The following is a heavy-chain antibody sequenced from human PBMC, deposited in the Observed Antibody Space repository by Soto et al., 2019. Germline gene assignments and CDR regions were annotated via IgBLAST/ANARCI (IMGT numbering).Heavy chain of an antibody. V-gene: IGHV3-30*18. CDR3: AKISFYDSSGYYYGDFDY. D-gene: IGHD3-22*01. CDR1: GFTFSSYG. J-gene: IGHJ4*02. CDR2: ISYDGSNK. Sequence: GGSLRLSCAASGFTFSSYGMHWVRQAPGKGLEWVAVISYDGSNKYYADSVKGRFTISRDNSKNTLYLQMNSLRAEDTAVYYCAKISFYDSSGYYYGDFDYRAQGTPVTVSS.